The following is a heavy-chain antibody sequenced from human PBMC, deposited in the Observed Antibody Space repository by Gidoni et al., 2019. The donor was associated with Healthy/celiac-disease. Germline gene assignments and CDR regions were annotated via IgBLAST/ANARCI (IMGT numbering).Heavy chain of an antibody. V-gene: IGHV3-21*01. Sequence: EVQLVESGGGRVKPGGSLRLACAASGFTFSSYSMNWVRQAPGKGLEWVSYITSSSSTIYCAHSVRGRFTLSRDPAQNSLSLQIPLLRPDHTALSYCALLTTLSYWGPFTLVPFSS. J-gene: IGHJ1*01. CDR2: ITSSSSTI. CDR1: GFTFSSYS. CDR3: ALLTTLSY. D-gene: IGHD4-17*01.